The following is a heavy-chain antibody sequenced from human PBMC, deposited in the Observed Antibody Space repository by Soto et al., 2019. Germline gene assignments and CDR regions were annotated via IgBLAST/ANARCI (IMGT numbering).Heavy chain of an antibody. J-gene: IGHJ4*02. CDR1: GGSFSGYY. CDR3: ARGVSSNPLITIDY. CDR2: INHSGST. V-gene: IGHV4-34*01. Sequence: PSETLSLTCAVYGGSFSGYYWSWIRQPPGKGLEWIGEINHSGSTNYNPSLKSRVTISVDTSKNQFSLKLSSVTAADTAVYYCARGVSSNPLITIDYWGQGTLVTVSS. D-gene: IGHD3-10*01.